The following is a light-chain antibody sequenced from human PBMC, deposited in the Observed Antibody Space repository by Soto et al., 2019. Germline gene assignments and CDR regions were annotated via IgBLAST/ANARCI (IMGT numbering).Light chain of an antibody. CDR2: EAS. CDR1: QSVTNY. V-gene: IGKV3-11*01. Sequence: EVVLTQSPATLSLSPGERATLSCRASQSVTNYLTWYQQKPGQAPRLLIYEASNRATGIPARFSGSGSGTDFTLTIGNLEPEDFAVYYCQQRTYWPWTFGQGTKVEIK. J-gene: IGKJ1*01. CDR3: QQRTYWPWT.